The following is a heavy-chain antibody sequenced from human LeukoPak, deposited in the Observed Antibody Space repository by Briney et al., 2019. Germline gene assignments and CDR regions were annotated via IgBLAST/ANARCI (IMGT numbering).Heavy chain of an antibody. V-gene: IGHV4-34*01. D-gene: IGHD1-26*01. CDR2: INHSGST. Sequence: PSETLSLTCDVYGGSFSGYYWSWIRQPPGKGLEWIGEINHSGSTNYNPSLKSRVTISVDTSKNQFSLKLSSVTAADTAFYYCASQGHHGKIVGTTLSYFYMDVWGKGTTVTVSS. CDR3: ASQGHHGKIVGTTLSYFYMDV. CDR1: GGSFSGYY. J-gene: IGHJ6*03.